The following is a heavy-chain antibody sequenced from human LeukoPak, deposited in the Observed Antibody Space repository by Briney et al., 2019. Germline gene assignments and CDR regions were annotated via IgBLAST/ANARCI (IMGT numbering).Heavy chain of an antibody. Sequence: GGSLRLSCAASGFTFGTYAMSWVRQAPGRGPEWVSGISTTTGSTYYADSVKGRFTISGDNSNNTLFLRMNSLRAEDTAVYYCARAISGRSGSRGGRYYFDFWGQGTLVTVSS. CDR3: ARAISGRSGSRGGRYYFDF. CDR2: ISTTTGST. V-gene: IGHV3-23*01. CDR1: GFTFGTYA. J-gene: IGHJ4*02. D-gene: IGHD1-26*01.